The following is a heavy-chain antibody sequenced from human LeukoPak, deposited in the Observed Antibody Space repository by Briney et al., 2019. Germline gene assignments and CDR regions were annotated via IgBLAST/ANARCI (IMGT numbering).Heavy chain of an antibody. Sequence: AGGSLRLSCAASGFTFSSYEMNWVRQAPGKGLEWVSYISSSGSTIYYADSVKGRFTISRDNAKNSLYLQMNSLRAEDTAVYYCARGNDFWSGSGARWFDPWGQGTLVTVSS. CDR3: ARGNDFWSGSGARWFDP. CDR1: GFTFSSYE. CDR2: ISSSGSTI. V-gene: IGHV3-48*03. J-gene: IGHJ5*02. D-gene: IGHD3-3*01.